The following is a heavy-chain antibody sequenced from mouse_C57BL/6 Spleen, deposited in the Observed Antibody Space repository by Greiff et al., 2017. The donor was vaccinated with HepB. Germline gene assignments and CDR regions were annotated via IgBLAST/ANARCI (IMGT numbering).Heavy chain of an antibody. Sequence: EVQGVESGGGLVKPGGSLKLSCAASGFTFSDYGMHWVRQAPEKGLEWVAYISSGSSTIYYADTVNGRFTISRDNAKNTLFLQMTSLRSEDTAMYYCARPRGSGAMDYWGQGTSVTVSS. CDR3: ARPRGSGAMDY. CDR2: ISSGSSTI. V-gene: IGHV5-17*01. D-gene: IGHD1-1*01. J-gene: IGHJ4*01. CDR1: GFTFSDYG.